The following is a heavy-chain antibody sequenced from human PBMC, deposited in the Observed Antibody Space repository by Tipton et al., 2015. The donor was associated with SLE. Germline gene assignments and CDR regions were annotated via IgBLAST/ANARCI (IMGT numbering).Heavy chain of an antibody. Sequence: TLSLTCTISGGSISNRSYSWGWIRQPPGKGLEWIGTIYYGGSTYYNPSLKSRVTISVDTSKSQFSLKLNSVTAADTAVYYCARVKLVRYFDWLPDAFDIWGQGTMVTVSS. J-gene: IGHJ3*02. V-gene: IGHV4-39*01. CDR1: GGSISNRSYS. CDR2: IYYGGST. D-gene: IGHD3-9*01. CDR3: ARVKLVRYFDWLPDAFDI.